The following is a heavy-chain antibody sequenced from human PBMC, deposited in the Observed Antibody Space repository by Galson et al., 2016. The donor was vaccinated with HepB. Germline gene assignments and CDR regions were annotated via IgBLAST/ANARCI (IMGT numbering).Heavy chain of an antibody. CDR2: INPIFGTA. Sequence: SVKVSCKASGGTFSNYAISWVRQAPGRGLEWMGGINPIFGTANYAQKFQGRVTITADESTSTAYMELTNLRSEDTAVYYCSREYYYDSSGYPLALDIWGQGTMVTVSS. D-gene: IGHD3-22*01. V-gene: IGHV1-69*13. J-gene: IGHJ3*02. CDR3: SREYYYDSSGYPLALDI. CDR1: GGTFSNYA.